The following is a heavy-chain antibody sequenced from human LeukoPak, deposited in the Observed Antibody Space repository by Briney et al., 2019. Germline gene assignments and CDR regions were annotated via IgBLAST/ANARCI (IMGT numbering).Heavy chain of an antibody. CDR3: ARGLIYSPNWFDP. CDR1: GFTVSSNY. J-gene: IGHJ5*02. CDR2: IYTGGNT. D-gene: IGHD4-11*01. Sequence: GGSLRLSCAGSGFTVSSNYMSWVRQAPGKGLEWVSVIYTGGNTYYADSVKGRFTISRDNSKNTLCLQMNSLRAEDTAVYYCARGLIYSPNWFDPWGQGTLVTVSS. V-gene: IGHV3-66*01.